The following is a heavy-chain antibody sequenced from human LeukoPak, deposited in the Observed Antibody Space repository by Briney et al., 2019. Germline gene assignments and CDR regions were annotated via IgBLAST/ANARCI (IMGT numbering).Heavy chain of an antibody. Sequence: GASVKVSCKASGYTLTELSMHWVRQAPGKGLEWMGGFDPEDGETIYAQKFQGRVTMTEDTSTDTAYMELSSLRSEDTAVYYCATAPTYYDFWSGYYRGYYFDYWGQGTLVTVSS. CDR3: ATAPTYYDFWSGYYRGYYFDY. CDR1: GYTLTELS. D-gene: IGHD3-3*01. CDR2: FDPEDGET. J-gene: IGHJ4*02. V-gene: IGHV1-24*01.